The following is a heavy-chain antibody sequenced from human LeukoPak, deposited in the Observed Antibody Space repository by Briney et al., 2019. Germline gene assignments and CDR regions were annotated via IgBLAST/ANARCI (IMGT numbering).Heavy chain of an antibody. D-gene: IGHD1/OR15-1a*01. CDR3: ARVDWNIDY. CDR2: INNDGSST. Sequence: GGSQRLSCAASGFTFSIYWMHWVRQVPGKGLVWLSRINNDGSSTNYADSVKGRFTISRDNAKNTLYLQMNSLRAEDTAVYYCARVDWNIDYWGQGTLVTVSS. J-gene: IGHJ4*02. CDR1: GFTFSIYW. V-gene: IGHV3-74*01.